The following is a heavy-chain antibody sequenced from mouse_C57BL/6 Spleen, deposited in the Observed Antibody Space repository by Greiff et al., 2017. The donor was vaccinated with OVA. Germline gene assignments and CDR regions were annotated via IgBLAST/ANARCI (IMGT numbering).Heavy chain of an antibody. CDR2: ISSGSSTI. V-gene: IGHV5-17*01. CDR3: ARDSNLYAMDY. Sequence: EVHLVESGGGLVQPGGSLKLSCAASGFTFSDYGMHWVRQAPEKGLEWVAYISSGSSTIYYADTVKGRFTISRDNAKNTLFLQMTSLRSEDTAMYYCARDSNLYAMDYWGQGTSVTVSS. CDR1: GFTFSDYG. J-gene: IGHJ4*01. D-gene: IGHD2-5*01.